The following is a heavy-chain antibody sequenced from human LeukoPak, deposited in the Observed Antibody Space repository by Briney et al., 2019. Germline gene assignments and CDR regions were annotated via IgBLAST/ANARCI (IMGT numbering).Heavy chain of an antibody. CDR3: ARGYCTGGSCYWGDY. CDR2: IYYSGST. Sequence: SETLSLTCTVSGGSISSSSYYWGWIRQPPGKGLEWIGSIYYSGSTYYNPSLKSRVTISVDTSKNQFSLKLSSVTAADTAVYYCARGYCTGGSCYWGDYWGQGTVVTVSS. V-gene: IGHV4-39*07. CDR1: GGSISSSSYY. J-gene: IGHJ4*02. D-gene: IGHD2-15*01.